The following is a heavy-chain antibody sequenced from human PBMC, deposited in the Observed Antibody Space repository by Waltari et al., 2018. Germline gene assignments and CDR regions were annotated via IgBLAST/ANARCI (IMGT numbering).Heavy chain of an antibody. Sequence: QLQLQESGPGLVKPSETLSLTCTVSGGSISSSSYYWGWIRQPPGKGLEWIGSIYYSGSTYYNPSLKSRVTISVDSSKNQFSLKLSSVTAADTAVYYCARTYDSSAYDAFDIWGQGTMVTVSS. V-gene: IGHV4-39*01. CDR3: ARTYDSSAYDAFDI. J-gene: IGHJ3*02. CDR1: GGSISSSSYY. D-gene: IGHD3-22*01. CDR2: IYYSGST.